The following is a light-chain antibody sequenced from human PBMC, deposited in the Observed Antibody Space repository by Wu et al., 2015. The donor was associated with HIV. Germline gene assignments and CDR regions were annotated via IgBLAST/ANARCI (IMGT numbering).Light chain of an antibody. CDR2: GAS. Sequence: EIVMTQSPATLSVSPGERATISCRASQSVSTNLAWYHQKPGQAPRLLIYGASTRATGIPARFSGSGSGTEFTLTISSLQSEDFAVYYCQHYNNRPPWTFGQGPRWKSN. CDR3: QHYNNRPPWT. J-gene: IGKJ1*01. V-gene: IGKV3-15*01. CDR1: QSVSTN.